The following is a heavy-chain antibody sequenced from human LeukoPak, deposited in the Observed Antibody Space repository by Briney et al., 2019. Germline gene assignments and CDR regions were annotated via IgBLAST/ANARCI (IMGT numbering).Heavy chain of an antibody. J-gene: IGHJ4*02. Sequence: GGSLRLSCAASGLTFSAYNMNWVRQAPGKGLEWVSSISTTGDYIHYADSVKGRFTISRDNAKNSLFLQMDSLRAEDTAVYYCVRPIVKVPATSKLLDYWGQGTLVTVSS. V-gene: IGHV3-21*01. CDR2: ISTTGDYI. CDR3: VRPIVKVPATSKLLDY. CDR1: GLTFSAYN. D-gene: IGHD2/OR15-2a*01.